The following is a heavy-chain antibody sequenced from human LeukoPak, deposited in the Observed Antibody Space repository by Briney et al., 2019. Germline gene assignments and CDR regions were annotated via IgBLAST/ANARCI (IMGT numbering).Heavy chain of an antibody. CDR3: ARCTTGKTFGSLREIKKSREIDF. V-gene: IGHV4-59*08. CDR2: IYYSGST. Sequence: PSETLSLTCTVSGGSISSYSWSWIRQPPGKGLEWIGYIYYSGSTNYNPSLRSRVTISVDASKNQFSLKLSSVTAADTAVYYCARCTTGKTFGSLREIKKSREIDFWGQGTLVTVSS. J-gene: IGHJ4*02. D-gene: IGHD1-1*01. CDR1: GGSISSYS.